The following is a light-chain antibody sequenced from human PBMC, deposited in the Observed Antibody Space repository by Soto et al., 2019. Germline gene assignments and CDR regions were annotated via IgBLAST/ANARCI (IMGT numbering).Light chain of an antibody. CDR2: GDS. J-gene: IGLJ1*01. V-gene: IGLV1-40*01. CDR1: SSNIGAGYD. CDR3: QSSDSRLSGSDV. Sequence: SARAQPPSVSGAPGQRVTISCTGSSSNIGAGYDVNWYQQLPGTAPKLLIFGDSNRPSGVPDRFSGSKSGTSASLAITGLQAADEADYYCQSSDSRLSGSDVFGTGTKVTVL.